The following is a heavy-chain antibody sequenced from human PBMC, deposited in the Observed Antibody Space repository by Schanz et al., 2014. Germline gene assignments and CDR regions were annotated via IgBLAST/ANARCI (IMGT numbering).Heavy chain of an antibody. J-gene: IGHJ4*02. V-gene: IGHV3-7*01. CDR3: SRGPAD. Sequence: EVQLLESGGRLVQPGGSLRLSCTVSGFTVNNYAMNWVRQAPGKGLEWVANINQDGSEKYYVDSVKGRFTISRDNAKNSLYLQMNGLRAEDTAVYFCSRGPADRGQGTLVTVSS. CDR2: INQDGSEK. CDR1: GFTVNNYA.